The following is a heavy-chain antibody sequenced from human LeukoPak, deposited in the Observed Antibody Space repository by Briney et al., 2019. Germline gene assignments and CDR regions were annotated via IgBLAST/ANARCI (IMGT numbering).Heavy chain of an antibody. D-gene: IGHD1-26*01. CDR3: ARDKIVGATYFDY. J-gene: IGHJ4*02. CDR1: GFTFSSYW. Sequence: AGGSLRLSCAASGFTFSSYWMSWVRQAPGKGLEWVANIKQDGSEMYYVDSVKGRFTISRDNAKNSLYLQMNSLRAEDTAVYYCARDKIVGATYFDYWGQGAPVTVSS. V-gene: IGHV3-7*01. CDR2: IKQDGSEM.